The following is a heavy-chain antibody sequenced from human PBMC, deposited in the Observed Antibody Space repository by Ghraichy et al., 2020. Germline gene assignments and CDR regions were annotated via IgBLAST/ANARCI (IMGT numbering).Heavy chain of an antibody. J-gene: IGHJ6*02. D-gene: IGHD5-18*01. CDR2: VSYTGNT. CDR3: ARRGRGYSLYYYGLDV. CDR1: GGSIRSQF. V-gene: IGHV4-59*08. Sequence: SETLSLTCTVSGGSIRSQFWTWIRKPPGKGLEWIGYVSYTGNTNYKPSLKSRVTISVDTSKNQFSLSLTSVTAADTAVYYCARRGRGYSLYYYGLDVWGQGTTVTVSS.